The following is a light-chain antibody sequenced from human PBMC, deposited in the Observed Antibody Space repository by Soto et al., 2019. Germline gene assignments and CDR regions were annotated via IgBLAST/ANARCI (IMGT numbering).Light chain of an antibody. CDR3: QQHNNLPLT. Sequence: IQMTQIPSFVYASVGDRVTFTCRASQPIYHYLNWYQQKPGKAPNLLIFDASILETGVPSRFSGSGSGTDFNFNISTLQPEDIATYYCQQHNNLPLTFGGGTKVEIK. J-gene: IGKJ4*01. V-gene: IGKV1-33*01. CDR1: QPIYHY. CDR2: DAS.